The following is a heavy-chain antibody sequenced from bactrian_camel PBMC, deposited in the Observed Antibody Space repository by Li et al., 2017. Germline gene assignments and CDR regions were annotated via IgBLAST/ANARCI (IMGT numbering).Heavy chain of an antibody. CDR2: IYTGVNST. CDR1: GFTASNYY. Sequence: VQLVESGGGLVQPGGSLRLSCVASGFTASNYYMSWVRQAPGKGLEWVSSIYTGVNSTYYADSVKGRFSISRDNAKNTLYLQMNSLKTDDTGVYYCTAYTACVYWGQGTQVTVS. CDR3: TAYTACVY. D-gene: IGHD3*01. J-gene: IGHJ4*01. V-gene: IGHV3-2*01.